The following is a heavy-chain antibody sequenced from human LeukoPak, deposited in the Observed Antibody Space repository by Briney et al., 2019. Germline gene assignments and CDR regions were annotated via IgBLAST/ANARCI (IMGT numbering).Heavy chain of an antibody. CDR2: ISYNSDTT. CDR1: GFTFSTYA. Sequence: GSLRLSCAASGFTFSTYAMNWVRQTPEKGLEWVSYISYNSDTTHYADSVEGRFTISRDNAKNSLYLQMNSLRAEDTGVSYCTRSGDGAFDNWGPGTMVTVSS. CDR3: TRSGDGAFDN. J-gene: IGHJ3*02. D-gene: IGHD3-10*01. V-gene: IGHV3-48*01.